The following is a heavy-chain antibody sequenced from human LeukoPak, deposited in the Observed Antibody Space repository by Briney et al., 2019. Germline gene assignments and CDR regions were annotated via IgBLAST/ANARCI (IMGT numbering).Heavy chain of an antibody. Sequence: GGSLRLSCAASGFTVSSYAMSWVRQAPGKGLEWVSAISGGGGSTYYADSVKGRFTISRDNSKNTLYLQMNSLRAEDTAVYYGAKDLPGLPAAGDYYYYYGMDVWGQGTTVTVSS. J-gene: IGHJ6*02. CDR2: ISGGGGST. D-gene: IGHD2-2*01. CDR3: AKDLPGLPAAGDYYYYYGMDV. V-gene: IGHV3-23*01. CDR1: GFTVSSYA.